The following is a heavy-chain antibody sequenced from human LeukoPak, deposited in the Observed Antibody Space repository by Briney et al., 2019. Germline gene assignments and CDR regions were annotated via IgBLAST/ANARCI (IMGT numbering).Heavy chain of an antibody. V-gene: IGHV3-23*01. CDR1: GFTFSSYA. D-gene: IGHD3-10*01. CDR2: ISGSGGST. CDR3: AKLSDYYGSGSYLDY. Sequence: PGGSLRLSCAASGFTFSSYAMSWVRQAPGKGLEWVSAISGSGGSTYYADSVKGRFTISRDNSKNTLYLQMNSLRAEDTAVYYRAKLSDYYGSGSYLDYWGQGTLVTVSS. J-gene: IGHJ4*02.